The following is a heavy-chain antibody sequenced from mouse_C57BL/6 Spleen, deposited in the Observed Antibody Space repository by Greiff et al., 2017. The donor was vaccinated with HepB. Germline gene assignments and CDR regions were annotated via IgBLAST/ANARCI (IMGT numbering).Heavy chain of an antibody. CDR2: IYPGDGDT. Sequence: VQLQQSGAELVKPGASVKISCKASGYAFSSYWMNWVKQRPGKGLEWIGQIYPGDGDTNYNGKFKGKATLTADKSSSTAYMQLSSLTSEDSAVYFCARLRYGNGWGLDYWGQGTTLTVSS. V-gene: IGHV1-80*01. D-gene: IGHD2-1*01. CDR3: ARLRYGNGWGLDY. J-gene: IGHJ2*01. CDR1: GYAFSSYW.